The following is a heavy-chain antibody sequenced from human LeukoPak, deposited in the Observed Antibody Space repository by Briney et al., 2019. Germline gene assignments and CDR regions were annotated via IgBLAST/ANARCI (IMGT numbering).Heavy chain of an antibody. V-gene: IGHV4-4*07. Sequence: SETLSLTCSVSGASISDYYWSWIRQSAGKGLEWIGRLYSTGSTTYNPSLKSRVTISLDTSKNQCSLRLSSVTAADTAVYYCARGGLESRGSFDIWGQATMLTVSS. CDR2: LYSTGST. J-gene: IGHJ3*02. D-gene: IGHD5-12*01. CDR1: GASISDYY. CDR3: ARGGLESRGSFDI.